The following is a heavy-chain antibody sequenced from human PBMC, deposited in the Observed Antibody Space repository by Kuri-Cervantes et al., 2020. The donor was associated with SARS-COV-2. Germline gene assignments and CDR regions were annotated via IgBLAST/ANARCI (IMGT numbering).Heavy chain of an antibody. CDR1: GYTFTTYG. Sequence: ASVKVSCKASGYTFTTYGISWVRQAPGQGLEWMGWINTYSGYTNYTQRFQDRVTLTTDTTTSTAYMELRGLTSDDTAVYYCAREGTSGPYFDFWGQGTLVTVSS. CDR2: INTYSGYT. CDR3: AREGTSGPYFDF. D-gene: IGHD1-1*01. J-gene: IGHJ4*02. V-gene: IGHV1-18*04.